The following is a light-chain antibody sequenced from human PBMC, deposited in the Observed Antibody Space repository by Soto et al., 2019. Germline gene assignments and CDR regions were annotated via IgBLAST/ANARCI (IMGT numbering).Light chain of an antibody. Sequence: DIQLTQAPSFLSASAGDRVSITCRASQAFSSYLAWYQQKPGRAPKLLIYAASTLQSGVPSRFSGSGSGTEFTLTISNLQPDDFATYFCQQYHNYPRTFGQGTKVDIK. CDR3: QQYHNYPRT. CDR2: AAS. CDR1: QAFSSY. J-gene: IGKJ1*01. V-gene: IGKV1-9*01.